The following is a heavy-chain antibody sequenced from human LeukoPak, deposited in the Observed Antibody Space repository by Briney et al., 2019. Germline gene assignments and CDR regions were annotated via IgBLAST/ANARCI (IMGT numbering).Heavy chain of an antibody. CDR1: GGSISSYY. V-gene: IGHV4-59*08. CDR2: TYYSGST. D-gene: IGHD1-26*01. J-gene: IGHJ5*02. Sequence: PSETLSLTCTVSGGSISSYYWSWIRQPPGKGLEWIGYTYYSGSTNYNPSLKSRVTISVDTSKNQFSLKLSSVTAADTAVYYCARSLVGATLGPNWFDPWGQGTLVTVSS. CDR3: ARSLVGATLGPNWFDP.